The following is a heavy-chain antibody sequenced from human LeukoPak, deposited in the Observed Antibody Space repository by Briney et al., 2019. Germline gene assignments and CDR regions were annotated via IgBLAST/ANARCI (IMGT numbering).Heavy chain of an antibody. D-gene: IGHD3-9*01. CDR1: GGSISSYY. CDR2: IYTSGST. CDR3: ARDRDYDILAGYYYYGMDV. J-gene: IGHJ6*02. Sequence: SETLSLTCTVSGGSISSYYWSWIRQPAGKGLEWIGRIYTSGSTNYNPSLKSRVTMSVDTSKNQFSLKLGSVTAADTAVYYCARDRDYDILAGYYYYGMDVWGQGTTVTVSS. V-gene: IGHV4-4*07.